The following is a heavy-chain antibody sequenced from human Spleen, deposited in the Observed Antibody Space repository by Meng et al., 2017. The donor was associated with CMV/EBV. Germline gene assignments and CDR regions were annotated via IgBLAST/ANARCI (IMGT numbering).Heavy chain of an antibody. CDR2: INHSGST. CDR1: GGSFSGYY. V-gene: IGHV4-34*01. J-gene: IGHJ6*02. Sequence: SETLSLTCAVYGGSFSGYYWSWIRQPPGKGLEWIGEINHSGSTNYNPSLKSRVTISVDTSKNQFSLKLSSVTAADTAVYYCARGLNYYYYGMDVWGQGTTVTSP. D-gene: IGHD2-8*01. CDR3: ARGLNYYYYGMDV.